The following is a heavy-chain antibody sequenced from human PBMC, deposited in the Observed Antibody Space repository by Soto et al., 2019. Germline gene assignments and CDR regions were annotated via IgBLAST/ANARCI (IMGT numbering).Heavy chain of an antibody. CDR2: IYHSGST. CDR1: GGYISSGGYS. Sequence: PSETLCLTCAVAGGYISSGGYSWSWIRQPPGKGLEWIGYIYHSGSTYYNPSLKSRVTISVDRSKNQFSLKLSSVTAADTAVYYCARGVTTVTTIDYWGQGTLVTVSS. CDR3: ARGVTTVTTIDY. D-gene: IGHD4-17*01. J-gene: IGHJ4*02. V-gene: IGHV4-30-2*01.